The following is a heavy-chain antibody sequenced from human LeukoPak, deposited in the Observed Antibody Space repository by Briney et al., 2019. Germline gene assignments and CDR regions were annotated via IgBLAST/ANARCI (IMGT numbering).Heavy chain of an antibody. CDR1: GFTFSSYG. CDR3: ARDLRSSGYYAFDY. J-gene: IGHJ4*02. D-gene: IGHD3-22*01. V-gene: IGHV3-30*02. CDR2: IRYDGSNK. Sequence: GGSLRLSCGASGFTFSSYGMHWVRQAPGKGLEWVAFIRYDGSNKYYADSVKGRFTISRDNSENTLFLRMNSLRAEDTAVYYCARDLRSSGYYAFDYWGQGTLVTVSS.